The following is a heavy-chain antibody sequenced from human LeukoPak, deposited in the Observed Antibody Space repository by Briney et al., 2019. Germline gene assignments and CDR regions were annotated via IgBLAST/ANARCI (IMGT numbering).Heavy chain of an antibody. CDR3: ARDPERYSGYDA. CDR1: GLTVTNAW. CDR2: ISSSGSTI. Sequence: GGSLRLSCAASGLTVTNAWMHWFRQAPGKGLEWVSYISSSGSTIYYADSVKGRFTISRDNAKNSLYLQMNSLRAEDTAVYYCARDPERYSGYDAWGQGTLVTVSS. V-gene: IGHV3-11*01. J-gene: IGHJ4*02. D-gene: IGHD5-12*01.